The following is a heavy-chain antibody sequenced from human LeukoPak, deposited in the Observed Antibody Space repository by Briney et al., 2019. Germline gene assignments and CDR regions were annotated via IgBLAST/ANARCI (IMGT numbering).Heavy chain of an antibody. CDR1: GYTFTNYG. J-gene: IGHJ4*02. Sequence: ASVKVSCKASGYTFTNYGISWVRQAPAPGHESRGLISVYNGNTNYAQKVQARVTMTTDTSASTAYMELRSLRSDDTAVYYCARNVSAPSDHAGYFDYWGQGTLVTVSS. CDR3: ARNVSAPSDHAGYFDY. CDR2: ISVYNGNT. D-gene: IGHD1-14*01. V-gene: IGHV1-18*01.